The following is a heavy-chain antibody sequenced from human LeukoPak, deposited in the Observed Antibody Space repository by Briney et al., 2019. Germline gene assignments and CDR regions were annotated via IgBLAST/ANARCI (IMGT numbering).Heavy chain of an antibody. Sequence: PGGSLRLSCASSGFIFRSYAMHWVRQAPGKGLECVSAIVDHGGRIYYVNSVKGRFTISRDISRNTLYLLIGSLWPEDMAVYYCVRPLAGADGMDVWGQGTTVTVSS. D-gene: IGHD1-26*01. J-gene: IGHJ6*02. CDR3: VRPLAGADGMDV. CDR1: GFIFRSYA. V-gene: IGHV3-64*01. CDR2: IVDHGGRI.